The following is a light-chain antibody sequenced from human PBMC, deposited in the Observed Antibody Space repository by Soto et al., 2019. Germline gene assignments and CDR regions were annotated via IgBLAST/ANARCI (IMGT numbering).Light chain of an antibody. V-gene: IGKV1-9*01. CDR2: ETS. J-gene: IGKJ2*01. CDR1: QGISGY. Sequence: DIKLTQSPSLLSASVGDSVIITCRASQGISGYVAWYQQKPGKAPKLLIYETSTLQSGVPSSFSGSGSGTEFTLTISRLQPEDFASYHCQQVKSFPFTFGQGTKVEIK. CDR3: QQVKSFPFT.